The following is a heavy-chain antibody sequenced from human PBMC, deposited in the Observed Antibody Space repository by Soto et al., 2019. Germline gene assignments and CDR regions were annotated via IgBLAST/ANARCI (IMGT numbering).Heavy chain of an antibody. Sequence: QVQLVQSGAEVKKPGSSVKVSCKASGGTFSSYAISWVRQAPGQGLEWMGGIIPIFGTANYAQKFQGRVTITADESTSTAYMELSSLRSEDTAVYYCARVTAARPTIYYSYGMDVWGQGTTVTVSS. J-gene: IGHJ6*02. CDR2: IIPIFGTA. D-gene: IGHD6-6*01. CDR3: ARVTAARPTIYYSYGMDV. V-gene: IGHV1-69*01. CDR1: GGTFSSYA.